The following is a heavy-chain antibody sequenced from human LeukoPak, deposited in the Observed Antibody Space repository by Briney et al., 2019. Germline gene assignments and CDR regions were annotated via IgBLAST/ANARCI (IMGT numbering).Heavy chain of an antibody. CDR3: ARNVGWYSHDS. D-gene: IGHD6-19*01. V-gene: IGHV4-59*08. Sequence: PSETLSLTCTVSGDSLSSHYWSWIRQPPGKGLEWIGYIYGSGSTHYDPSLRSRVTISEDTSKNQFSLKLTSLTAADTAVYYCARNVGWYSHDSWGQGTLVTVSS. CDR1: GDSLSSHY. J-gene: IGHJ4*02. CDR2: IYGSGST.